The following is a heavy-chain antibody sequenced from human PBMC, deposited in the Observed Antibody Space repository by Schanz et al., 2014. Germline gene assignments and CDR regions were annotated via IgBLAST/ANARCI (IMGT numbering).Heavy chain of an antibody. J-gene: IGHJ3*02. Sequence: EVHLLESGGGLVPPGGSLRLSCAASGFNFSDYAMCWVRQAPGKGLEWVSAISASGGTTYYADSVKGRFTISRDNSKNTLYLQMNSLRPEDTAVYYCAKGRFGELSAFDIWGQGTMVTVSS. D-gene: IGHD3-10*01. CDR3: AKGRFGELSAFDI. CDR1: GFNFSDYA. CDR2: ISASGGTT. V-gene: IGHV3-23*01.